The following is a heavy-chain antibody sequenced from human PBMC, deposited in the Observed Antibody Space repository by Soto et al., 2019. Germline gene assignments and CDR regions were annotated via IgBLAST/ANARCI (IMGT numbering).Heavy chain of an antibody. CDR1: GVSFSGYY. V-gene: IGHV4-34*01. J-gene: IGHJ4*02. Sequence: SETLSLTCAVYGVSFSGYYWSWIRQPPGKGLEWIGEINHSGSTNYNPSLKSRVTISVDTSKNQFSLKLSSVTAADTAVYYCARTFWSGYDYWGQGTLVTVSS. CDR2: INHSGST. D-gene: IGHD3-3*01. CDR3: ARTFWSGYDY.